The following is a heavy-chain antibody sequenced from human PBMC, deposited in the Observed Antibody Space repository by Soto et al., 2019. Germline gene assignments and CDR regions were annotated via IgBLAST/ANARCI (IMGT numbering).Heavy chain of an antibody. V-gene: IGHV5-51*01. Sequence: GESLKISCKGSGYSFTSYWIGWVRQMPGKGLEWVGIIYPGDSDTRYSPSFQGQVTISADKSISTAYLQWSSLKASDTAMYYCAREPEHYNYGMDVWGQGTTVTVSS. J-gene: IGHJ6*02. CDR2: IYPGDSDT. CDR3: AREPEHYNYGMDV. CDR1: GYSFTSYW.